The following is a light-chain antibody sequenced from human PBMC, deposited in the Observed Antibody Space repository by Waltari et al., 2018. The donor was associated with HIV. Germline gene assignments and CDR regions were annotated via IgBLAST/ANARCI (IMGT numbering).Light chain of an antibody. J-gene: IGLJ2*01. CDR1: SRALGAYHI. Sequence: LTQPPSVSVSPGQAATIPCPGTSRALGAYHISSCYQQHPGKAPKLIIYDVGTRPSGVSDRFSGSKSGNTASLTISGLQSEDEADYHCCAYAGPTGLSEVFGGGTKLTVL. CDR2: DVG. CDR3: CAYAGPTGLSEV. V-gene: IGLV2-11*01.